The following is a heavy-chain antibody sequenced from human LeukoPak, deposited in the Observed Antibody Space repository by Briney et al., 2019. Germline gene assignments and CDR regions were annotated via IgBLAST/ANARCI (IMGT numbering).Heavy chain of an antibody. CDR2: ISYDASNE. D-gene: IGHD1-26*01. V-gene: IGHV3-30-3*01. CDR1: GFTFSSYT. J-gene: IGHJ3*02. Sequence: GRSLRLSCAASGFTFSSYTMHWVRQAPGRGLEWVAFISYDASNEYYADFVKGQFTISRDVSKNTLYLQMNSLRPEDTAVYYCAREGMVGAEGAFDIWGQGTMVTVSS. CDR3: AREGMVGAEGAFDI.